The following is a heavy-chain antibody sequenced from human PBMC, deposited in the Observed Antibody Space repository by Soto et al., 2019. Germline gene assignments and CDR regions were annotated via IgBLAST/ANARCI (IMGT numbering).Heavy chain of an antibody. CDR3: AKDGDRTYCSDGNCAFFDS. CDR1: VFTFNKYG. CDR2: IWHDGSEK. J-gene: IGHJ4*02. D-gene: IGHD2-15*01. V-gene: IGHV3-33*03. Sequence: VGSLRLSCAASVFTFNKYGIHWVRHSTGKWLEWVAVIWHDGSEKYYADSVKDRFTISRDNSKKMVYLQMKSLRVDDTATYYCAKDGDRTYCSDGNCAFFDSWGQGALVTVSS.